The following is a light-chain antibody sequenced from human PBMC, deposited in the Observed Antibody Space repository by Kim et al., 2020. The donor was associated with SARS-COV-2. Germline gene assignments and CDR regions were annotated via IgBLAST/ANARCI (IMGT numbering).Light chain of an antibody. J-gene: IGLJ1*01. CDR2: RNN. CDR3: SALDSSLSAYV. CDR1: SNIVGNQG. V-gene: IGLV10-54*02. Sequence: RQTATLTCTGYSNIVGNQGAAWLQQHQGHPPKLLSYRNNNRPSGISERFSASRSGNTASLTITGLQPEDEADYYCSALDSSLSAYVFGTGTKVTVL.